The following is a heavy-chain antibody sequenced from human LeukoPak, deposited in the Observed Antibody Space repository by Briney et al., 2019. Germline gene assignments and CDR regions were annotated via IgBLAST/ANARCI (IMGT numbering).Heavy chain of an antibody. CDR3: ARVDHCRGGSCYYFDY. Sequence: GGSLRLSCKASGFTFDDYDMSWVRQVPGKGLEWVAGLNWNGGSTSYADSVKGRFTISRDNAKNSLYLQLSSPRDADTAFYYCARVDHCRGGSCYYFDYWGQGTLVTVSS. CDR2: LNWNGGST. D-gene: IGHD2-15*01. V-gene: IGHV3-20*04. CDR1: GFTFDDYD. J-gene: IGHJ4*02.